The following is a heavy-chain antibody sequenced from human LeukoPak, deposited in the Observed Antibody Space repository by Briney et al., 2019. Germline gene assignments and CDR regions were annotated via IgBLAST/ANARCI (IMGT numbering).Heavy chain of an antibody. CDR1: GFTFSSYG. J-gene: IGHJ2*01. CDR3: ARDRSMSGWYIDL. V-gene: IGHV3-33*01. D-gene: IGHD2/OR15-2a*01. Sequence: GGSLRLSCAASGFTFSSYGMHWVRQAPGKGLEWVAVIWYDGSNKYYPDSVQGRFTISRDNSKNTLYLQINSLRAEDTAVYYCARDRSMSGWYIDLWGRGTLVTVSS. CDR2: IWYDGSNK.